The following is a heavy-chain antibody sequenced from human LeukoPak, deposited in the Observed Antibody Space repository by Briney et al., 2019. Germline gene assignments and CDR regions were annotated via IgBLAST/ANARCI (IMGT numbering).Heavy chain of an antibody. CDR3: ARDVGFIVGATPGAFDI. D-gene: IGHD1-26*01. J-gene: IGHJ3*02. V-gene: IGHV3-66*01. CDR1: GFTVSSSNY. Sequence: PGGSLRLSCAASGFTVSSSNYMNWVRQAPGKGLEWVSGIYTGGTTYYTDSVKGRFTISRDNTKNTVYLQMNSLRADDTAVYYCARDVGFIVGATPGAFDIWGQGTMVTVSS. CDR2: IYTGGTT.